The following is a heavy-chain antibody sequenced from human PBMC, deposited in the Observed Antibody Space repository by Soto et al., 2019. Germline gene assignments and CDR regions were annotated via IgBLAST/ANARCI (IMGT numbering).Heavy chain of an antibody. V-gene: IGHV3-33*01. CDR3: ARDAGFGGVIVQYYFDY. J-gene: IGHJ4*02. D-gene: IGHD3-16*02. CDR1: GFSFSSYG. CDR2: IWYDGSNR. Sequence: GGSLRLSCVASGFSFSSYGMHWVRQAPGKGLEWVAIIWYDGSNRYYADSVKGRFTISRDNSKNTLYLQMNSLRAEDTAVYYCARDAGFGGVIVQYYFDYWGQGTLVTVSS.